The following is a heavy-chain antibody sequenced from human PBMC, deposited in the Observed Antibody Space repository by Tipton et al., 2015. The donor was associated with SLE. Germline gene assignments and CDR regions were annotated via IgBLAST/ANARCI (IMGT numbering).Heavy chain of an antibody. CDR1: GFAFSNYW. CDR3: AREIIGGNSFMDV. J-gene: IGHJ6*02. Sequence: SLRLSCAASGFAFSNYWMSWVRQAPGKGLEWVANIKEDGSSKNYVDFVKGRFTISRDNAKNSLYLQMSSLRGEDTAVYYCAREIIGGNSFMDVWGQGTTVTVSS. V-gene: IGHV3-7*01. CDR2: IKEDGSSK. D-gene: IGHD4-23*01.